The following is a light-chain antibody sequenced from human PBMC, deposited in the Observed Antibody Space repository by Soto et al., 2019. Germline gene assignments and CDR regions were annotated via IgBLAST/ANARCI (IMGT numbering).Light chain of an antibody. CDR3: QQYYITPRT. Sequence: DIVMAQSPDSLAVSLGERATINCKSSQSVLYSSDNKNYLAWYQHKPGQPPKLLIYWASTREFGVPDRFSGSGSGTDFTITISSLQAEDVAVYYCQQYYITPRTFGQGTKVEIK. CDR1: QSVLYSSDNKNY. CDR2: WAS. J-gene: IGKJ1*01. V-gene: IGKV4-1*01.